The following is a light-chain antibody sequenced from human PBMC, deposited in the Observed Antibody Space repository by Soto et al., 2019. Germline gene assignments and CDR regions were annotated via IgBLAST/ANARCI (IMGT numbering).Light chain of an antibody. V-gene: IGLV4-69*01. CDR2: LSSDGSH. J-gene: IGLJ2*01. Sequence: QSVLTQSPSASASLGASVKLTCTLSSGHSRYAIAWHQQQPEKGPRYLMKLSSDGSHSKGDGIPDRFSGSSSGAERYLTNSSLQSEDEADYYCQTWDTGARVVFGGGTKLTVL. CDR3: QTWDTGARVV. CDR1: SGHSRYA.